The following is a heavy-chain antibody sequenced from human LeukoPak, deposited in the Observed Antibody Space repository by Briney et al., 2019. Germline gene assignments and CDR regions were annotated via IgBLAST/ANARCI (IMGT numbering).Heavy chain of an antibody. CDR3: ASPDLYSSGWYPNWYFDL. V-gene: IGHV4-39*01. D-gene: IGHD6-19*01. Sequence: SETLSLTCTVSGGSIRSSYYYWGWIRQPPGKGLEWIGSIYDSGSTYYNPSLKSRVTISVDTSKNQFSLKLSSVTAADTAVYYCASPDLYSSGWYPNWYFDLWGRGTLVTVSS. CDR1: GGSIRSSYYY. J-gene: IGHJ2*01. CDR2: IYDSGST.